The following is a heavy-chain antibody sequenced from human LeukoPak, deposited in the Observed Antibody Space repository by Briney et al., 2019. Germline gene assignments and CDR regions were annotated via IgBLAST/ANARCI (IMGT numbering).Heavy chain of an antibody. D-gene: IGHD2-2*02. CDR1: GFTFSDYY. Sequence: GGSLRLSCAASGFTFSDYYMSWIRQAPGKGLEWVSYISSSGSTIYYADSVKGRFTISRDNAKNSLYLQMNSLRVEDTALYYCAREHYTAGFDYWGQGTLVTVSS. J-gene: IGHJ4*02. V-gene: IGHV3-11*01. CDR3: AREHYTAGFDY. CDR2: ISSSGSTI.